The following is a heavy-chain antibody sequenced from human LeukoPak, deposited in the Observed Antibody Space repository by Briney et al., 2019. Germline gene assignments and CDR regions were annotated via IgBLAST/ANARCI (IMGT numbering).Heavy chain of an antibody. Sequence: ASVKVSCKASGGIFSNYVITWVRQAPGQGLQWMGGIIPMFGTTNYAREFQDRVTMSADESTNIAHMELRSLTSEDTAVYYCAGERADVEVYSGMDVWGQGTTVTVSS. CDR1: GGIFSNYV. V-gene: IGHV1-69*13. D-gene: IGHD2-21*01. CDR3: AGERADVEVYSGMDV. CDR2: IIPMFGTT. J-gene: IGHJ6*02.